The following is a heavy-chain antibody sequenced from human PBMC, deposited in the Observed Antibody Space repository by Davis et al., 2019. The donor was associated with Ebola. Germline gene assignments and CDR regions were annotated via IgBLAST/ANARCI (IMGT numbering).Heavy chain of an antibody. Sequence: GESLKISCAASGFTFSNYWMSWVRQAPGKGLEWVANIRPDGSEEQYVDSLKGRFTVSRDNARNSVYLQMNTLRDEDTAVYYCVRDAPHCTNGVCYADYWGRGSLVTVSS. D-gene: IGHD2-8*01. CDR2: IRPDGSEE. V-gene: IGHV3-7*01. CDR1: GFTFSNYW. J-gene: IGHJ4*02. CDR3: VRDAPHCTNGVCYADY.